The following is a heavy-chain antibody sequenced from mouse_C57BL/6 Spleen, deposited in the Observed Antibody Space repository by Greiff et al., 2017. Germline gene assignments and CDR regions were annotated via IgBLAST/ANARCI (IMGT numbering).Heavy chain of an antibody. J-gene: IGHJ2*01. CDR2: IYPGDGDT. D-gene: IGHD2-4*01. CDR3: ARFDYEYDSGFDY. Sequence: VQLQQSGAELVKPGASVTISCKASGYAFSSYWMHWVKQRPGKGLEWIGQIYPGDGDTNYNGKFKGKATLTADKASSTAYMQLSSLTSEDSAVYFWARFDYEYDSGFDYWGQGTTLTVSS. CDR1: GYAFSSYW. V-gene: IGHV1-80*01.